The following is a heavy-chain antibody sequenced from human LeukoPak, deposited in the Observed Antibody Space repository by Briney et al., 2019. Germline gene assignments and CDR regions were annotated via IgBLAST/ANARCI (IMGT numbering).Heavy chain of an antibody. J-gene: IGHJ3*02. Sequence: SETLSLTCAVSGGSISSGGYSWSWIRQPPGTGLEWIGYIYHSGSTYYNPSLKSRVTISVDRSKNQFSLKLSSVTAADTAVYYCARAIESITIFGVVNDAFDIWGQGTMVTVSS. D-gene: IGHD3-3*01. V-gene: IGHV4-30-2*01. CDR1: GGSISSGGYS. CDR2: IYHSGST. CDR3: ARAIESITIFGVVNDAFDI.